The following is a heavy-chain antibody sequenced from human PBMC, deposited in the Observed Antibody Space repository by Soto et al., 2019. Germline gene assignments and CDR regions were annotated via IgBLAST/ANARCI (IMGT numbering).Heavy chain of an antibody. CDR1: GFTFSTYS. CDR3: ARDPYGSGSLLDY. D-gene: IGHD3-10*01. J-gene: IGHJ4*02. CDR2: ISSSSSTI. V-gene: IGHV3-48*01. Sequence: PGGSLRLSCAASGFTFSTYSMNWVRQAPGKGLEWVSYISSSSSTIFYTDSVKGRFTVSRDNSKNTLYLQMNSLRADDTAVYYCARDPYGSGSLLDYWGQGTLVTVSS.